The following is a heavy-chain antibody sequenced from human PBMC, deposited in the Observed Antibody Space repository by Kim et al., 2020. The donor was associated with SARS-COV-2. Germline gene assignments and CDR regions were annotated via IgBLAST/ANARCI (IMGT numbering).Heavy chain of an antibody. Sequence: GGSLRLSCAASGFTFSSYAMSWVRQAPGKGLEWVSITRGSGTTTYYADSAKGRLTISRDNSRNTLYLLMNSLRAEDTAVYYCATGPGFSSGSAYFDSWGQGTLVTVSP. V-gene: IGHV3-23*01. J-gene: IGHJ4*02. CDR1: GFTFSSYA. CDR3: ATGPGFSSGSAYFDS. CDR2: TRGSGTTT. D-gene: IGHD6-19*01.